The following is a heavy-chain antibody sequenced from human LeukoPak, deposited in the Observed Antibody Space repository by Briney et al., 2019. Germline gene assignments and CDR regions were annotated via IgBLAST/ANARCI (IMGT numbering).Heavy chain of an antibody. CDR3: ARHSAHSSTNDAFDM. CDR1: GGSISSYY. Sequence: SETLSLTCTVSGGSISSYYWSWIRQPPGKGLEWIGYIYYSGSTNYNPSLKSRVTISVDTSKNQFSLKLSSVTAADTAVYCCARHSAHSSTNDAFDMWGQGTLVIVSS. J-gene: IGHJ3*02. D-gene: IGHD6-13*01. V-gene: IGHV4-59*01. CDR2: IYYSGST.